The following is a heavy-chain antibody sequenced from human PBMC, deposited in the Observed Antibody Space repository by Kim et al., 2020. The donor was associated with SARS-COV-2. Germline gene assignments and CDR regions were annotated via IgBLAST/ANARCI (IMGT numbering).Heavy chain of an antibody. CDR3: AKELVVRPFRGGAFDY. CDR1: GFTFSSYA. V-gene: IGHV3-33*06. CDR2: IWYDGSNK. J-gene: IGHJ4*02. Sequence: GGSLRLSCAASGFTFSSYAMHWVRQAPGKGLEWVAVIWYDGSNKYYADSVKGRFTISRDNPKNTLYLQMNSLRAEDTAVYYCAKELVVRPFRGGAFDYWGQAAMVTVSS. D-gene: IGHD2-15*01.